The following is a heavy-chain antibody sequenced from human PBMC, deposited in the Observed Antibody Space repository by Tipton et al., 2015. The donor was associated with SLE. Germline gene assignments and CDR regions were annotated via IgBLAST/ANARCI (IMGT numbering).Heavy chain of an antibody. CDR1: GGSISSSSYY. D-gene: IGHD6-13*01. Sequence: TLSLTCTVSGGSISSSSYYWGWIRQPPGKGLAWIGSIYYSGSTYYNPSLKSRVTISVDTSKNQFSLKLSSVTAADTAAYYCARGSSSWYGGYYFDYWGQGTRVNVSS. V-gene: IGHV4-39*07. CDR2: IYYSGST. J-gene: IGHJ4*02. CDR3: ARGSSSWYGGYYFDY.